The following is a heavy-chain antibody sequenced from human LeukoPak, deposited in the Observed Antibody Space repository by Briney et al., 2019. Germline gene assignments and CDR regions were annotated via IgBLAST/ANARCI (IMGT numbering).Heavy chain of an antibody. CDR3: ARHLYGSSREYFQH. J-gene: IGHJ1*01. D-gene: IGHD6-13*01. CDR2: IYPGDSNT. V-gene: IGHV5-51*01. CDR1: GYSFTSYW. Sequence: GESLQISCQGSGYSFTSYWIGWVRQMPGKGLEWMGIIYPGDSNTRYSPSFQGQVTISADKSISTAYLQWSSLKASDTAMYYCARHLYGSSREYFQHWGQGTLVTVSS.